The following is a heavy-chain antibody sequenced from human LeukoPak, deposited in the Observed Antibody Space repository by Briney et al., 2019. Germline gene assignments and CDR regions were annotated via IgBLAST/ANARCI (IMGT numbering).Heavy chain of an antibody. D-gene: IGHD2-15*01. Sequence: DSVKVSCKASGYTFSAYYLYWVRQAPGQGFEWMGWTDPKNGATNYAPKFQGRVTMTRDTSISTAYMELSRLRSDDTAVYYCARGFELLDWFDPWGQGTLVTVSS. CDR3: ARGFELLDWFDP. J-gene: IGHJ5*02. CDR1: GYTFSAYY. V-gene: IGHV1-2*02. CDR2: TDPKNGAT.